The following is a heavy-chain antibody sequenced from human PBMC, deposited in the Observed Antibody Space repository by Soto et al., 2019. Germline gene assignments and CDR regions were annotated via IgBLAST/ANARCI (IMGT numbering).Heavy chain of an antibody. CDR2: ISAYNGNT. V-gene: IGHV1-18*01. CDR3: ARGPDYGDYHSYYYYGMDV. Sequence: ASVKVSCKASGYTFTSYGISWVRQAPGQGLEWMGWISAYNGNTNYAQKLQGRVTMTTDTSTSTAYMELRSLRSDDTAVYYCARGPDYGDYHSYYYYGMDVWGQATTVTVSS. J-gene: IGHJ6*02. CDR1: GYTFTSYG. D-gene: IGHD4-17*01.